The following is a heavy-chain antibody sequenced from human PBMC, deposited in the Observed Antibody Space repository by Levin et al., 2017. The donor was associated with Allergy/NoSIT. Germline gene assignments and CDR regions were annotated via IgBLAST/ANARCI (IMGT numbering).Heavy chain of an antibody. CDR3: ARGWLGDVCDPPDY. V-gene: IGHV1-46*01. CDR2: INPNSGST. Sequence: GASVKVSCKASGYTFSSYYIYWVRQAPGQGLEWMGLINPNSGSTSYAQKFQGRVTMTRDTSTSTVYMELSTLRSEDTALYFCARGWLGDVCDPPDYWGQGTLVTVSS. CDR1: GYTFSSYY. J-gene: IGHJ4*02. D-gene: IGHD3-16*01.